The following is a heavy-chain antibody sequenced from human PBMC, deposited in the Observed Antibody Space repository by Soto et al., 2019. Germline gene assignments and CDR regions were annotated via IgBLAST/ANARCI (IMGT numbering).Heavy chain of an antibody. V-gene: IGHV4-59*08. CDR2: IYYSGST. D-gene: IGHD3-9*01. J-gene: IGHJ6*03. CDR1: DGSISSYY. Sequence: SETLSLTCTVSDGSISSYYWSWIRQPPGKGLEWIGYIYYSGSTNYNPSLKSRVTISVDTSKNQFSLKLSSVTAADTAVYYCARGEFYDILTGLLNYYYMDVWGKGTTVTVSS. CDR3: ARGEFYDILTGLLNYYYMDV.